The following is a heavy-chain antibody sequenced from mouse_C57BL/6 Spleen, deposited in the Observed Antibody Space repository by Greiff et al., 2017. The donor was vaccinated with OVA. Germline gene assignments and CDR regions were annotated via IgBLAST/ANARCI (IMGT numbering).Heavy chain of an antibody. V-gene: IGHV1-69*01. Sequence: QVQLKQPGAELVMPGASVKLSCKASGYTFTSYWMHWVKQRPGQGLEWIGEIDPSDSYTNYNQKFKGKSTLTVDKSSSTAYMQLSSLTSEDSAVYYCARRGIFHYGSSWGFAYWGQGTLVTVSA. CDR3: ARRGIFHYGSSWGFAY. CDR2: IDPSDSYT. CDR1: GYTFTSYW. D-gene: IGHD1-1*01. J-gene: IGHJ3*01.